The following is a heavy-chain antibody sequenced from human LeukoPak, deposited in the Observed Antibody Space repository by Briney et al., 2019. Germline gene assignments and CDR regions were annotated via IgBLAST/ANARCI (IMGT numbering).Heavy chain of an antibody. Sequence: SETLSLTCTVSGGSISSYYWSWIRQPPGKGLEWIGYIYYSGSTNYNPSLKSRVTISVDTSKNQFSLKLSSVTAADAAVYYCAGSRGSEYSGSYILGYWGQGTLVTVSS. J-gene: IGHJ4*02. D-gene: IGHD1-26*01. CDR1: GGSISSYY. CDR2: IYYSGST. V-gene: IGHV4-59*01. CDR3: AGSRGSEYSGSYILGY.